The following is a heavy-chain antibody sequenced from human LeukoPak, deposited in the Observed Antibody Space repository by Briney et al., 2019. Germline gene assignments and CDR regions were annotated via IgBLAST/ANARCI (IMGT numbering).Heavy chain of an antibody. J-gene: IGHJ4*02. D-gene: IGHD3-10*01. CDR1: GFTFSGYG. CDR2: ISGSGGIT. CDR3: AKKERFGESIY. Sequence: GGTLRLSCAASGFTFSGYGMNWVRQAPVKGLELVSTISGSGGITYYADSVKGRFTISRDNSKNTLYLQMNSLRAEDTAVYYCAKKERFGESIYWGQGTLVTVSS. V-gene: IGHV3-23*01.